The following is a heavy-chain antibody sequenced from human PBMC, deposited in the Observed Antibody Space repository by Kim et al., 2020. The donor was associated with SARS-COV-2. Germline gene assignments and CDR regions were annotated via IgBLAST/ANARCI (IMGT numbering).Heavy chain of an antibody. V-gene: IGHV4-34*01. Sequence: SETLSLTCAVYGGSFSGYYWSWIRQPPGKGLEWIGEINHSGSTNYNPSLKSRVTISVDTSKNQFSLKLSSVTAADTAVYYCAREAGGYYLNYFDYWGQGTLVTVSS. CDR3: AREAGGYYLNYFDY. D-gene: IGHD3-22*01. J-gene: IGHJ4*02. CDR2: INHSGST. CDR1: GGSFSGYY.